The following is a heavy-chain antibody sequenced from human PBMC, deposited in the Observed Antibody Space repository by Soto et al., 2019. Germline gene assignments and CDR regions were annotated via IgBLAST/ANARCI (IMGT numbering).Heavy chain of an antibody. J-gene: IGHJ3*01. CDR1: GDSISTADYY. D-gene: IGHD2-15*01. V-gene: IGHV4-30-4*01. CDR2: IFHGGNT. Sequence: SETLSLTCTVSGDSISTADYYWNWIRQPPGKGLEWIGSIFHGGNTYYNPSLKSRVTISVDMSKNQFSLKLNSVTAADTAVYYCARARWYDAFDVWGQGTVVTVSS. CDR3: ARARWYDAFDV.